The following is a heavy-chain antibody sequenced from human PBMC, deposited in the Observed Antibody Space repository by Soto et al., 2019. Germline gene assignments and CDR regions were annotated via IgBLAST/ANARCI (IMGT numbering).Heavy chain of an antibody. CDR3: ARKGFTIDY. V-gene: IGHV3-9*01. CDR1: RLTFDDFA. CDR2: ISWNSGNI. J-gene: IGHJ4*02. Sequence: GGSLRLSCAASRLTFDDFAMHWVRHAPGKGLEWVPGISWNSGNIDYADSVKCRFTISRDNAKNSLYLHMSSLRAEYTAFYYCARKGFTIDYWGQGTLVTVSS.